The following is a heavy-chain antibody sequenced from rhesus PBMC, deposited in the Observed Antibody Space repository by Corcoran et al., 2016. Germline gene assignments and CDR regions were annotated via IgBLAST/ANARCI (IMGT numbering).Heavy chain of an antibody. CDR2: RSCDIVNK. J-gene: IGHJ4*01. Sequence: EVQLVESGGGLVPPGGSLRLSCVASGFTFSKYGLQWVRQGPGKGPVWVAVRSCDIVNKYHADSVNDLATISRDNSRNMLYFQMNNLKLEDTAVYYCAIPRWDYWGQGVLVTVSS. V-gene: IGHV3-54*02. CDR1: GFTFSKYG. CDR3: AIPRWDY. D-gene: IGHD6-37*01.